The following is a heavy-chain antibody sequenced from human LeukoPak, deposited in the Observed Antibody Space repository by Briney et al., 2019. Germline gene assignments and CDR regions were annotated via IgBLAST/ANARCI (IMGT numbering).Heavy chain of an antibody. Sequence: PGGSLRLSCAASGFTFSSYAISWVRQAPGKGLEWVSAISGSGGSTYYADSVKGRFTISRDNAKNSLYLQMNSLRAEDTAVYYCARQRELLFSVRYFDYWGQGTLVTVSS. CDR1: GFTFSSYA. CDR2: ISGSGGST. V-gene: IGHV3-23*01. J-gene: IGHJ4*02. CDR3: ARQRELLFSVRYFDY. D-gene: IGHD1-26*01.